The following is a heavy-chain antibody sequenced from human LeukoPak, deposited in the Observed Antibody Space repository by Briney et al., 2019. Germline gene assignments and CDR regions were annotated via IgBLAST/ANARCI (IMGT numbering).Heavy chain of an antibody. CDR1: GLTFSDYS. V-gene: IGHV3-23*01. CDR3: AKDAAGPEY. D-gene: IGHD6-13*01. J-gene: IGHJ4*02. CDR2: ISAGGGST. Sequence: GGSLRLSCAVSGLTFSDYSMTWVRQVPGKGLFWVSGISAGGGSTYYADSVKGRLTISRDNSRNTLYLQMNSLSAEDTAIYYCAKDAAGPEYWGQGALVTVSS.